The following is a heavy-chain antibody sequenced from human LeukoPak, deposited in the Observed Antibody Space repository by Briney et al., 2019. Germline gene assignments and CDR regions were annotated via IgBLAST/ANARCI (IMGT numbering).Heavy chain of an antibody. V-gene: IGHV3-13*04. Sequence: GGSLRLSCAASGFTFSSYDMHWVRQATGKGLEWVSVIVTSGDTYYAGSVKGRFTISRENAKNSLYLQMNSLTAGDTAVYFCSRVGSSGWPNYFDSWGQGTLVTVSS. D-gene: IGHD6-19*01. J-gene: IGHJ4*02. CDR2: IVTSGDT. CDR1: GFTFSSYD. CDR3: SRVGSSGWPNYFDS.